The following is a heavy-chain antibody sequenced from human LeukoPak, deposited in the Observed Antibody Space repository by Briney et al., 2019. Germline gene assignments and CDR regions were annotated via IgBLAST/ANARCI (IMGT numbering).Heavy chain of an antibody. CDR3: ARDKRAAAVLPAAIDY. V-gene: IGHV3-7*01. Sequence: GGSLRLSCAASGFTFSSYWMSWVRQAPGKGLEWVANINQDGSEKYYVDSVKGRFTISRDNAKNSLYLQMNSLRDEDTAVYYCARDKRAAAVLPAAIDYWGQGTLVTFYS. CDR2: INQDGSEK. CDR1: GFTFSSYW. D-gene: IGHD6-13*01. J-gene: IGHJ4*02.